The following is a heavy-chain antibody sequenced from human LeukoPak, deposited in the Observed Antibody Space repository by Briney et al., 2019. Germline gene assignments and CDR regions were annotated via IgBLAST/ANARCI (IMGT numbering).Heavy chain of an antibody. CDR1: GFTFSTYA. Sequence: GGSLRLSCAASGFTFSTYAMRWVRQAPGKGLEFVSAISSNGERTYYANSVKGRFTISRDNSKNTLYLQMGSLRAEDMAVYFCSRDQGYCSGGICYDDAFEIWGQGTMVTVSS. V-gene: IGHV3-64*01. CDR2: ISSNGERT. CDR3: SRDQGYCSGGICYDDAFEI. D-gene: IGHD2-15*01. J-gene: IGHJ3*02.